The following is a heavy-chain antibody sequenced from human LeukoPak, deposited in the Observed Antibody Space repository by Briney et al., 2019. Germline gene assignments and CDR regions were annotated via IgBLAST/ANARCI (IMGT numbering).Heavy chain of an antibody. CDR3: ARDPVVVPDHYYYYMDV. V-gene: IGHV1-2*02. CDR2: INPNSGGT. J-gene: IGHJ6*03. CDR1: GYTFTSYG. Sequence: GASVKVSCKASGYTFTSYGISWVRQAPGQGLEWMGWINPNSGGTNYAQKFQGRVTMTRDTSISTAYMELSRLRSDDTAVYYCARDPVVVPDHYYYYMDVWGKGTTVTVSS. D-gene: IGHD2-2*01.